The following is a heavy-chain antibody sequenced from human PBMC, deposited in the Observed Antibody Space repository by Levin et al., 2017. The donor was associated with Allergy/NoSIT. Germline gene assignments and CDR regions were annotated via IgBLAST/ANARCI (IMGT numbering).Heavy chain of an antibody. CDR3: GSDLGVHSSGWYADLDY. CDR2: FTSRGSST. V-gene: IGHV3-23*01. CDR1: GFTFSNYD. J-gene: IGHJ4*02. Sequence: ETLSLTCAASGFTFSNYDMSWVRQAPGKGLDWVSTFTSRGSSTYYADSVKGRFTMSRDNSKNTLYLLMNSLGADDTAVYYCGSDLGVHSSGWYADLDYWGQGTLVSVSS. D-gene: IGHD6-19*01.